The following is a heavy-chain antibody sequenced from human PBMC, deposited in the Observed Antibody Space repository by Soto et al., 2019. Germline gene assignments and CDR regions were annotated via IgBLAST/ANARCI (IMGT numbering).Heavy chain of an antibody. J-gene: IGHJ4*02. D-gene: IGHD3-22*01. CDR3: AKDAPGSGWLSDY. CDR2: IGGSGGGA. CDR1: GFTFSIYA. Sequence: GGSLRLSCAASGFTFSIYAMSWVRQAPGKGLEWVSTIGGSGGGASYADIVRGRFTISRDNSQNTLYLQMNSLRAEDTAVYYCAKDAPGSGWLSDYWGQGTLVTVSS. V-gene: IGHV3-23*01.